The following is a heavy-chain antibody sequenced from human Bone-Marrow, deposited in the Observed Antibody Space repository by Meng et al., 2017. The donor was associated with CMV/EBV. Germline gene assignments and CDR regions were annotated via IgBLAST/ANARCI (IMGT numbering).Heavy chain of an antibody. CDR1: AHAFTASY. J-gene: IGHJ6*02. D-gene: IGHD2-2*02. Sequence: ATDMVPRRPAAHAFTASYMHWVRQAPGQGLEWVGWINPNSGGTNYAQKFQGRVTMTRDTSISTAYMELSRLRSDDTAVYYCARDGSGYCSSTSCYTHYYGMDVWGQGTTVTVSS. V-gene: IGHV1-2*02. CDR2: INPNSGGT. CDR3: ARDGSGYCSSTSCYTHYYGMDV.